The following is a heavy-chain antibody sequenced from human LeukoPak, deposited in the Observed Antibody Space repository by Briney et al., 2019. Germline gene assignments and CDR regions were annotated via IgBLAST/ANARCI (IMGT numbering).Heavy chain of an antibody. V-gene: IGHV3-11*04. CDR3: ARDPYCSGGSCYEVAFDY. CDR1: GFTFSDYY. D-gene: IGHD2-15*01. CDR2: ISSSGSTI. Sequence: GGSLRLSCAASGFTFSDYYMSWIRQAPGKGLEWVSYISSSGSTIYYADSVKGRFTISRDNAKNSLYLQMNSLRAEDTAVYHCARDPYCSGGSCYEVAFDYWGQGTLVTVSS. J-gene: IGHJ4*02.